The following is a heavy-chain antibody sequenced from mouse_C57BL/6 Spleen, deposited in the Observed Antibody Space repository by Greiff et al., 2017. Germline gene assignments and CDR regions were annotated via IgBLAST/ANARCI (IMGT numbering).Heavy chain of an antibody. V-gene: IGHV7-3*01. CDR2: IRNKANGYTT. D-gene: IGHD2-10*02. CDR3: ALGANRYYFDY. CDR1: GFTFTDYY. J-gene: IGHJ2*01. Sequence: EVKVVESGGGLVQPGGSLSLSCAASGFTFTDYYMSWVRQPPGQALEWLGFIRNKANGYTTEYNASVKGRFTISRDNSQSILYLQMSALRAEDSATYYCALGANRYYFDYWGQGTTLTVSS.